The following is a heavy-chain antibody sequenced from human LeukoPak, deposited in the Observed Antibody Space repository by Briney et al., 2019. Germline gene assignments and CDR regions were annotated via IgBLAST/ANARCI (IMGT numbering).Heavy chain of an antibody. V-gene: IGHV1-46*01. D-gene: IGHD3-22*01. Sequence: ASVKVSCKASGYTFTSYYMHWVRQAPGQGLEWMGIINPSGGSTSYAQKFQGRVTMTRDTSTSTVYMELSSLRSEDTAVYYCARRGKNYYGSSSEEAFDIWGQGTMVTVSS. J-gene: IGHJ3*02. CDR2: INPSGGST. CDR3: ARRGKNYYGSSSEEAFDI. CDR1: GYTFTSYY.